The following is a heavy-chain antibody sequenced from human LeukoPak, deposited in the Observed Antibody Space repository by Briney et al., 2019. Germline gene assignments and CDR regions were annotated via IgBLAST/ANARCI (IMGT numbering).Heavy chain of an antibody. V-gene: IGHV1-69*04. Sequence: ASVKVSCKASGGTFSSYAISWVRQAPGQGLEWMGRIIPILGIANYAQKFQGRVTITADKSTSTAYVELSSLRSEDTAVYYCATTAGGYDYYYYYGMDVWGQGTTVTVSS. CDR1: GGTFSSYA. CDR2: IIPILGIA. D-gene: IGHD5-12*01. J-gene: IGHJ6*02. CDR3: ATTAGGYDYYYYYGMDV.